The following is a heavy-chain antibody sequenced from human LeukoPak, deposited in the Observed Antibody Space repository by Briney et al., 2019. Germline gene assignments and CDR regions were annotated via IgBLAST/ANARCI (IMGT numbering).Heavy chain of an antibody. J-gene: IGHJ6*02. CDR1: GFTFSSYG. CDR2: IRYDGSNK. Sequence: PGGSLRLSCAASGFTFSSYGMHWVRQAPGKGLEWVAFIRYDGSNKYYADSVKGRFTISRDNSKNTLCLQMNSLRAEDTAVYYCAKVPTTVTFYYYYYGMDVWGQGTTVTVSS. V-gene: IGHV3-30*02. D-gene: IGHD4-17*01. CDR3: AKVPTTVTFYYYYYGMDV.